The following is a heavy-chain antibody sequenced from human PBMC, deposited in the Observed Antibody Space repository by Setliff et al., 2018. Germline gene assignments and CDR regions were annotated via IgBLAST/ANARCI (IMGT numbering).Heavy chain of an antibody. CDR2: INPNSGGT. Sequence: ASVKVSCKASGYTFTGYYVHWVRQAPGQGLEWMGWINPNSGGTNYAQKFQGWVTMTRDTSISTAYMELSRLRSDDTAVYYCARFVRGGKEAFDIWGQGTMVTV. D-gene: IGHD3-10*01. CDR1: GYTFTGYY. CDR3: ARFVRGGKEAFDI. V-gene: IGHV1-2*04. J-gene: IGHJ3*02.